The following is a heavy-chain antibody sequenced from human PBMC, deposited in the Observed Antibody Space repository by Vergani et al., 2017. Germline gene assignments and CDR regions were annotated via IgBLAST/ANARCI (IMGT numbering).Heavy chain of an antibody. J-gene: IGHJ5*02. CDR3: AREGIVQWFGEAGTNWFDP. CDR1: GYTFTGYY. V-gene: IGHV1-2*02. CDR2: INPNSGGT. Sequence: QVQLVQSGAEVKKPGASVKVSCKASGYTFTGYYMHWVRQAPGQGLEWMGWINPNSGGTNYAQKFQGRVTMTRDTSISTAYMELSRLRADDTAVYYCAREGIVQWFGEAGTNWFDPWGQGTLVTVSS. D-gene: IGHD3-10*01.